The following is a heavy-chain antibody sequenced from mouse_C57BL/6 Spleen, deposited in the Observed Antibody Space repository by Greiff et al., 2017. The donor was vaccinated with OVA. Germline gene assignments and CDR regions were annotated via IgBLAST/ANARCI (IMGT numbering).Heavy chain of an antibody. J-gene: IGHJ4*01. CDR3: ARGDWDIAMDY. V-gene: IGHV7-3*04. D-gene: IGHD4-1*01. Sequence: EVKVVESGGGLVQPGGSLSLSCAASGFTFTDYYMSWVRQPPGKALEWLGVIRNKANGNTTEYSSSVKGRFTISRDNSQRILYLQMNALRAEDSAAYYCARGDWDIAMDYWGQGTSVTVAS. CDR1: GFTFTDYY. CDR2: IRNKANGNTT.